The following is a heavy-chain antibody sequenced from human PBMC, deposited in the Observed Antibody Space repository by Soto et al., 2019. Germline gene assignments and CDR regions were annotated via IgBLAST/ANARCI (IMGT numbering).Heavy chain of an antibody. Sequence: GGSLRLSCAASGFTFSSYGMHWVRQAPGKGLEWVAVISYDGSNKYYADSVKGRFTISRDNAKNTLYLQINSLRAEDTAVYYCAKLTGTPPSCVDYCGRGTRVTVYS. D-gene: IGHD1-7*01. CDR2: ISYDGSNK. CDR1: GFTFSSYG. CDR3: AKLTGTPPSCVDY. J-gene: IGHJ4*02. V-gene: IGHV3-30*18.